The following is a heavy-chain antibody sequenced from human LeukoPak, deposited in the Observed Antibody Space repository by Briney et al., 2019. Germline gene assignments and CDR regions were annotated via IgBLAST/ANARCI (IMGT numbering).Heavy chain of an antibody. V-gene: IGHV3-43*01. CDR1: GFTFCDYT. Sequence: GGSLRLSCAASGFTFCDYTMQWGRDAPGKGLEGGSVISWDGSSTFYADSGRGGFTISRENSKNSLYLKMKRVRKDETALYFCAGGASWFSFDYWGQGTLVPVSS. J-gene: IGHJ4*02. D-gene: IGHD3-10*01. CDR3: AGGASWFSFDY. CDR2: ISWDGSST.